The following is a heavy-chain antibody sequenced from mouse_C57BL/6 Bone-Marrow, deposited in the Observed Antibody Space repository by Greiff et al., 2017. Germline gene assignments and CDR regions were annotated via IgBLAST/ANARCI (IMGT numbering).Heavy chain of an antibody. CDR1: GYSFTGYF. CDR2: INPYNGDT. Sequence: VQLQQSGPELVKPGDSVKLSCKASGYSFTGYFMNWVMQSHGKSLEWIGRINPYNGDTFYNQKFKGKATLTVDKSSSTAHMELRSLTSEDSAVYYCARRRYFDYWGQGTTLTVSS. J-gene: IGHJ2*01. CDR3: ARRRYFDY. V-gene: IGHV1-20*01.